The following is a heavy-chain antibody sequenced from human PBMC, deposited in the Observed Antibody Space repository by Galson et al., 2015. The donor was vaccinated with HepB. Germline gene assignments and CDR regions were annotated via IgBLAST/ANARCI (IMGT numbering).Heavy chain of an antibody. D-gene: IGHD2-2*02. CDR3: TTGLDVVEPDAIAK. CDR1: GFTFKNAW. V-gene: IGHV3-15*01. J-gene: IGHJ3*01. CDR2: IKSETDGGTT. Sequence: SLRLSCAVSGFTFKNAWVSWVRQAPGKGLEWVGQIKSETDGGTTDYAAAVKGRLTISRDDSKNMLYLQMNSLKADDTAVYYCTTGLDVVEPDAIAKWGQGTMVTVSS.